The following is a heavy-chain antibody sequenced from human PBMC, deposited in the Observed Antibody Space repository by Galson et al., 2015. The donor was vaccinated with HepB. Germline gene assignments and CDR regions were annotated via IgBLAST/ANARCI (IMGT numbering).Heavy chain of an antibody. CDR3: ATVVGDLNPLDY. J-gene: IGHJ4*02. CDR2: IYPGDSDT. CDR1: GDTFSTYW. V-gene: IGHV5-51*01. Sequence: QSGAEVKKPGGSLKISCKGSGDTFSTYWIGWVRQMPGKGLEWMGIIYPGDSDTRYSPSFQGQVTISADKSISTAYLQWSSLKASDTAMYYCATVVGDLNPLDYWGQGTLVTVSS. D-gene: IGHD4-17*01.